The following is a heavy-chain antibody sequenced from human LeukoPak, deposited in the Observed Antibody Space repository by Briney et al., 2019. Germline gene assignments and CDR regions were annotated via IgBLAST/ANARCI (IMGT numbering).Heavy chain of an antibody. Sequence: ASVKVSCKASGGTFSSYAISWVRQAPGQGLEWMGGIIPIFGTANYAQKFQGRVTITADKSTSTAYMELSSLRSEDTAVYYCARGPSLTYYYGSGSYSDYWGQGTLVTVSS. D-gene: IGHD3-10*01. CDR1: GGTFSSYA. V-gene: IGHV1-69*06. CDR3: ARGPSLTYYYGSGSYSDY. J-gene: IGHJ4*02. CDR2: IIPIFGTA.